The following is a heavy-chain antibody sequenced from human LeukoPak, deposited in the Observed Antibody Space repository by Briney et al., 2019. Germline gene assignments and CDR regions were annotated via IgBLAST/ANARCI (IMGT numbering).Heavy chain of an antibody. D-gene: IGHD5-12*01. Sequence: KPSETLSLTCTVSGYSISSGYYWGWIRQPPGKGLEWIGSIYYSGSTYYNPSLKSRVTISVDTSKNQFSLKLSSVTAADTAVYYCARVIEWLLILKDAFDIWGQGTMVTVSS. V-gene: IGHV4-38-2*02. CDR1: GYSISSGYY. CDR2: IYYSGST. CDR3: ARVIEWLLILKDAFDI. J-gene: IGHJ3*02.